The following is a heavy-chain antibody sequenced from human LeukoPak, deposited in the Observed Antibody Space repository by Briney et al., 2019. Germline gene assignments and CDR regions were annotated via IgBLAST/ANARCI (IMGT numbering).Heavy chain of an antibody. Sequence: ASVKVSCKASGYTFTNYEINWVRQATGQGLEWMGWMNPNSGHTGFARKFQDRVTITRNTSISTAYMELSSLRSEDTAVYYCARSSPHDSSGYLFDYWGHGTLVPVSS. J-gene: IGHJ4*01. CDR2: MNPNSGHT. D-gene: IGHD3-22*01. CDR3: ARSSPHDSSGYLFDY. CDR1: GYTFTNYE. V-gene: IGHV1-8*03.